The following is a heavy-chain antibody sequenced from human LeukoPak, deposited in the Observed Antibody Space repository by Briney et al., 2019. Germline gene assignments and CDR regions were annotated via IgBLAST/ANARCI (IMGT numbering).Heavy chain of an antibody. D-gene: IGHD6-13*01. CDR1: GISVRGSY. V-gene: IGHV3-53*01. J-gene: IGHJ4*02. Sequence: QSGGSLRLSCEVSGISVRGSYMSWVRQAPGKRLEWVSVIYSGDRTYYAESVKGRFTISRDTSKNTLYPQMNNLRADDTARYYCTRDLTGTTWSENDYWGQGTLVTISS. CDR3: TRDLTGTTWSENDY. CDR2: IYSGDRT.